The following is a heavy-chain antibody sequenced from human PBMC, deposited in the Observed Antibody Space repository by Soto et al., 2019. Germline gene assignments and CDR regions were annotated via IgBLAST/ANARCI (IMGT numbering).Heavy chain of an antibody. CDR2: ISGSGGST. V-gene: IGHV3-23*01. J-gene: IGHJ4*02. D-gene: IGHD6-13*01. CDR1: GFTFSNYA. Sequence: EVQLLQSGGGLVQPGGSLRLSCAASGFTFSNYAMSWVRQAPGKGLEWVSGISGSGGSTYYADSVKGRFTISRDNSKNTLYLQMNSLRAEDTAVYYCAKSSSWYLSQFAYWGQGTLVTVSS. CDR3: AKSSSWYLSQFAY.